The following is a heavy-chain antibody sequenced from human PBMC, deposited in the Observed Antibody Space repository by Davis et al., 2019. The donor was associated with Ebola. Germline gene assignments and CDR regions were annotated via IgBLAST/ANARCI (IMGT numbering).Heavy chain of an antibody. V-gene: IGHV3-30*03. CDR3: ARDRQTVTPTTYYYYGMDV. D-gene: IGHD4-17*01. Sequence: GESLKISCAASGFTFSSYGMHWVRQAPGKGLEWVAVISYDGSNKYYADSVKGRFTISRDNSKNTLYLQMNSLRAEDTAVYYCARDRQTVTPTTYYYYGMDVWGQGTTVTVSS. CDR2: ISYDGSNK. J-gene: IGHJ6*02. CDR1: GFTFSSYG.